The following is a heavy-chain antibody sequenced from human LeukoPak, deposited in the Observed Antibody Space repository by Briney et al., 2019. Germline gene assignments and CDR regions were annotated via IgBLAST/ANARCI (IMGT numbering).Heavy chain of an antibody. D-gene: IGHD3-3*01. Sequence: PGGSLRLSCAASGFTFSSYGMHWVRQAPGKGLEWVAVIWYDGRNKYYADSVKGRFTISRDNSKNTLYLQTKSLRAEDTAVHYCATDPDSYYDFWSRFTNRGAYFDYWGQGTLVTVSS. CDR3: ATDPDSYYDFWSRFTNRGAYFDY. CDR2: IWYDGRNK. V-gene: IGHV3-33*01. J-gene: IGHJ4*02. CDR1: GFTFSSYG.